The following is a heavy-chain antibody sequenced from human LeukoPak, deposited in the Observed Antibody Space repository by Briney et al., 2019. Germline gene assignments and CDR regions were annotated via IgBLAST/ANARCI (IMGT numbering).Heavy chain of an antibody. V-gene: IGHV4-4*02. D-gene: IGHD1-26*01. J-gene: IGHJ5*01. CDR2: IYHSGTT. CDR1: GDSISSSHW. CDR3: ARSPSGSSSRWFDS. Sequence: PSGTLSLTCAVSGDSISSSHWCSWVRQPPGKGLEWIGEIYHSGTTNYNPSLKSRVTILVDKSKNQFSLKLRSVTAADTAVYYCARSPSGSSSRWFDSWGQGTLVTVSS.